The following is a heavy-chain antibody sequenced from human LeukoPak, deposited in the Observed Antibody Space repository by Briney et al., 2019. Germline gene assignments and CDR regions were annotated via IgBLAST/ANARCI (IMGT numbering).Heavy chain of an antibody. Sequence: GRSLRLSCAASGFTFSSYAMHWVRQAPGKGLEWVAVISYDGSNKYYADSVKGRFTISRDNSKNTLYLQMNSLRAEDTAVYYCARGRLRRTYYFDYWGQGTLVTVSS. CDR1: GFTFSSYA. CDR2: ISYDGSNK. D-gene: IGHD5/OR15-5a*01. CDR3: ARGRLRRTYYFDY. V-gene: IGHV3-30-3*01. J-gene: IGHJ4*02.